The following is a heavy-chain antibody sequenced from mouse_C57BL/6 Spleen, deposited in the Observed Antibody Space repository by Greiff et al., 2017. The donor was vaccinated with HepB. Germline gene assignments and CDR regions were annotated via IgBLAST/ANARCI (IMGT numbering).Heavy chain of an antibody. J-gene: IGHJ1*03. D-gene: IGHD1-1*01. Sequence: QVQLQQSGPELVKPGASVKISCKASGYAFSSSWMNWVKQRPGKGLEWIGRIYPGDGDTNYNGKFKGKATLTADKSSSTAYMQLSSLTSEDSAVYFCARSQTVVDWYFEVWGTGTTVTVSS. CDR1: GYAFSSSW. V-gene: IGHV1-82*01. CDR3: ARSQTVVDWYFEV. CDR2: IYPGDGDT.